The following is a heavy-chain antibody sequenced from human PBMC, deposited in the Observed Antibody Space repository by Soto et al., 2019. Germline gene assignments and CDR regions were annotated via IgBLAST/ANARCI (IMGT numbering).Heavy chain of an antibody. D-gene: IGHD6-13*01. CDR1: GFTFDDYT. J-gene: IGHJ1*01. V-gene: IGHV3-9*01. CDR3: VKDESINWYSGHFRH. Sequence: GGSLRLSCAASGFTFDDYTMHRVRQVPGKGLEWVSGINRNSGSIGYADSVKGRFAISRDNAKNSLHLQMNSLRAEDTAFYYCVKDESINWYSGHFRHWGQGTLVTVSS. CDR2: INRNSGSI.